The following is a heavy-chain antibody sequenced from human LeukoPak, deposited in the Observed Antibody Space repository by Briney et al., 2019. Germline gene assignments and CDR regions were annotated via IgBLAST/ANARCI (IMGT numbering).Heavy chain of an antibody. CDR3: AGEPLGYCSSTSCLNAFDI. CDR1: GASVRSDH. V-gene: IGHV4-59*02. Sequence: SETLSLTCTVSGASVRSDHWNWIRQPPGKGLEWIAYMHGSGSPNYNPSLASRLTLSVDATENLLSLKLTSVTAADTAVYFCAGEPLGYCSSTSCLNAFDIWGQGTMITVSS. J-gene: IGHJ3*02. CDR2: MHGSGSP. D-gene: IGHD2-2*01.